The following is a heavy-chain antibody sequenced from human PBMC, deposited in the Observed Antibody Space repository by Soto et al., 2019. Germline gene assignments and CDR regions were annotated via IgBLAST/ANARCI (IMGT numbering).Heavy chain of an antibody. D-gene: IGHD2-21*02. CDR3: AIDRCGGDCYSSEIQH. V-gene: IGHV6-1*01. Sequence: PSQTLSLTCAISGDSVSSNSAAWNWIRQSPSRGLEWLGRTYYRSKWYNDYAVSVKSRISINPDTSKNQFSLQLNSVTPEDTAVYYCAIDRCGGDCYSSEIQHWGQGTPVTXSS. CDR1: GDSVSSNSAA. CDR2: TYYRSKWYN. J-gene: IGHJ1*01.